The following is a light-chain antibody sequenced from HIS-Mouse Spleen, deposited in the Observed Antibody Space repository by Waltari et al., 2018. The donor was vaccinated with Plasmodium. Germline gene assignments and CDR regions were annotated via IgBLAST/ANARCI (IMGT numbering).Light chain of an antibody. V-gene: IGKV1-33*01. CDR3: QQYDNLPPLFT. CDR2: DAS. Sequence: DIQMTQSPSSLSASVGDRVPITCQASQDISNYLNWYQQKPGKAPKRLIYDASNLETGVPSRFSGSGSGTDFTFTISSLQPEDIATYYCQQYDNLPPLFTFGPGTKVDIK. CDR1: QDISNY. J-gene: IGKJ3*01.